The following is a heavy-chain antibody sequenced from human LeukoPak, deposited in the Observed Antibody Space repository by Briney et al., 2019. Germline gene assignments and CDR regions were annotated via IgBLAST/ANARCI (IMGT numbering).Heavy chain of an antibody. CDR1: GFSLRTSGMC. D-gene: IGHD3-16*01. V-gene: IGHV2-70*17. Sequence: SGPTLVNPTQPLTLTCTFSGFSLRTSGMCVSWIRQPPVKALEWLARIDWDDDKFYSTSLKTRLTISKDTSKNQVVLTMTNMDPVDTATYYCARFHRYLGVSLDYWAQGTLVTVSS. CDR3: ARFHRYLGVSLDY. J-gene: IGHJ4*02. CDR2: IDWDDDK.